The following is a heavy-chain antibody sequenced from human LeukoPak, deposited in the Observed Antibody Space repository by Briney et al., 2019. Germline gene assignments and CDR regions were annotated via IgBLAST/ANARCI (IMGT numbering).Heavy chain of an antibody. V-gene: IGHV3-21*01. CDR1: GFTFSSYS. J-gene: IGHJ4*02. D-gene: IGHD6-19*01. CDR3: ARAHSSGWYGDYFDY. CDR2: ISSSSSYI. Sequence: GGSLRLSCAASGFTFSSYSMNWVRQAPGKGLEWVSSISSSSSYIYYADSVKGRFTISRDNAKNSLYLQMNSLRAEDTAVYYCARAHSSGWYGDYFDYWGQGTLVTVSS.